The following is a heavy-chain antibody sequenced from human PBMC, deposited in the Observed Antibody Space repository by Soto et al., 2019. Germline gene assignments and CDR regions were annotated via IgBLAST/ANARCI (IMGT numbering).Heavy chain of an antibody. CDR1: GGSINFYY. CDR3: ARGWGKYFDF. CDR2: SYYSGTT. D-gene: IGHD3-16*01. V-gene: IGHV4-59*01. Sequence: QVQLQESGPGLVKPSETLSLTCTVSGGSINFYYWNWIRQPPGKGLEWIGHSYYSGTTNYNPSLERRVMISIATSKSQFSLNLQSVTPADTAVYYCARGWGKYFDFWGRGALVTVSS. J-gene: IGHJ2*01.